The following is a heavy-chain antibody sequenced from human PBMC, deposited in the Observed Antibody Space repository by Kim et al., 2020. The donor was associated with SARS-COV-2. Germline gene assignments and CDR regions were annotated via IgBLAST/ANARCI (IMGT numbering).Heavy chain of an antibody. CDR1: GYTFTSYA. CDR3: ARDQLSDRWIQLWLGYNWFDP. Sequence: ASVKVSCKASGYTFTSYAMNWVREAPGQGLEWMGWINTNTGNPTYAQGFTGRFVFSLDTSVSTAYLQISSLKAEDTAVYYCARDQLSDRWIQLWLGYNWFDPWGQGTLVTVSS. D-gene: IGHD5-18*01. V-gene: IGHV7-4-1*02. J-gene: IGHJ5*02. CDR2: INTNTGNP.